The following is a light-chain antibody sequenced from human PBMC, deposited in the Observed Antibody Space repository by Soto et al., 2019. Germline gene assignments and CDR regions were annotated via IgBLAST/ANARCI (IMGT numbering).Light chain of an antibody. CDR3: SSYTSRSTLAYV. CDR1: SSDVGGYNY. V-gene: IGLV2-14*01. CDR2: DVS. J-gene: IGLJ1*01. Sequence: QSVLTQPASVSGSPGQSITISCTGTSSDVGGYNYVSWYQQHPGKAPKLMIYDVSNRPSGVSNRFSGSKSGNTASLTISGLQAEDEADYYCSSYTSRSTLAYVCGTGTRVTVL.